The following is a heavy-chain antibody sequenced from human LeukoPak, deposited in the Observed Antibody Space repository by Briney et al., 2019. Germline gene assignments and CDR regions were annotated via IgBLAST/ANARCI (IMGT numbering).Heavy chain of an antibody. CDR2: ISYDGSNK. J-gene: IGHJ4*02. CDR1: GFTFSSYA. CDR3: AKAPGYEGY. Sequence: GRSLRLSCAASGFTFSSYAMHWVRQAPGKGLEWVAVISYDGSNKYCADSVKGRFTISRDNSKNTLYLQMNSLRAEDTAVYYCAKAPGYEGYWGQGTLVTVSS. D-gene: IGHD5-12*01. V-gene: IGHV3-30-3*01.